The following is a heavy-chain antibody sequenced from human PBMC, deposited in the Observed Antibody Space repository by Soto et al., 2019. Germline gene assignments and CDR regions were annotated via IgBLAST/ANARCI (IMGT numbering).Heavy chain of an antibody. J-gene: IGHJ6*02. D-gene: IGHD3-10*01. Sequence: EVQLVESGGGLVKPGGSLRLSCAASGFTIRNAWMHWVRQAPGKGLEWVGRIKSKSDGGTTDYAAPVKGRFTISRDDSETTLFLQMDSLNTEDPGLYYCAAGTAEIGGAWLGYHGSGLYYKMGTDRMDVWGQGTTVIVSS. V-gene: IGHV3-15*07. CDR2: IKSKSDGGTT. CDR3: AAGTAEIGGAWLGYHGSGLYYKMGTDRMDV. CDR1: GFTIRNAW.